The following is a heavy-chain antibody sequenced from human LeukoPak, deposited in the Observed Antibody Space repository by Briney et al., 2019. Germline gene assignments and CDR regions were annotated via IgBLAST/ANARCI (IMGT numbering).Heavy chain of an antibody. J-gene: IGHJ4*02. CDR1: GFTFSSYA. D-gene: IGHD3-3*01. CDR2: ISGSGGST. Sequence: GGSLRLSCAASGFTFSSYAMSWVRQAPGKGLEWVSAISGSGGSTYYADSVKGRFTISRDNSKNTLYLQMNSLRAEDTAVYYCAKIGSRLGVRKYYDFWSGYSYYFDYWGQGTLVTVSS. CDR3: AKIGSRLGVRKYYDFWSGYSYYFDY. V-gene: IGHV3-23*01.